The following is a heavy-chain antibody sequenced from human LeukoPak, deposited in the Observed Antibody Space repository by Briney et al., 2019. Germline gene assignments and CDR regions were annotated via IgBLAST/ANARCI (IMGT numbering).Heavy chain of an antibody. CDR1: GFTFSSYA. D-gene: IGHD2-21*02. V-gene: IGHV3-30*04. Sequence: GGSLRLSCAASGFTFSSYAMHWVRQAPGKGLEWVAVISYDGSNKYYADSVKGRFTISRDNSKNTLYLQMNSLRAEDTAVYYCAKAPIRVVTASVDYWGQGTLVTVSS. J-gene: IGHJ4*02. CDR2: ISYDGSNK. CDR3: AKAPIRVVTASVDY.